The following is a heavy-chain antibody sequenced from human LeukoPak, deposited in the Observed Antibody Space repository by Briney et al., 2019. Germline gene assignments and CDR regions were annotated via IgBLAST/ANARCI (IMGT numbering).Heavy chain of an antibody. CDR1: GFTFDDYA. CDR3: ARDPWYDSSGYYGDY. V-gene: IGHV3-9*01. J-gene: IGHJ4*02. CDR2: ISWNSGSI. Sequence: PGGSLRLSCAASGFTFDDYAMHWVRQAPGKGLEWVSGISWNSGSIGYADPVKGRFTISRDNAKNSLYLQMNSLRAEDTAVYYCARDPWYDSSGYYGDYWGQGTLVTVSS. D-gene: IGHD3-22*01.